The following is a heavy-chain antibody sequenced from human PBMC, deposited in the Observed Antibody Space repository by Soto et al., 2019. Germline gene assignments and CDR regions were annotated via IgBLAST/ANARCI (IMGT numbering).Heavy chain of an antibody. CDR2: IIPIFGTA. CDR1: GYTFNTHG. D-gene: IGHD3-9*01. V-gene: IGHV1-69*13. CDR3: ARDLGPYDILTGPLGY. J-gene: IGHJ4*01. Sequence: GASVKVSSKASGYTFNTHGITWVRQAPGQVLEWMGGIIPIFGTANYAQKFQGRVTITADESTSTAYMELSSLRSEDTAVYYCARDLGPYDILTGPLGYWGHGTLVTVSS.